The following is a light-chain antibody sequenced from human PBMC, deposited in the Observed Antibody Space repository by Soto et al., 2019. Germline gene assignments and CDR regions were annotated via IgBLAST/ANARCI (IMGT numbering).Light chain of an antibody. Sequence: QSVLTQPPSASGTPGQRVTISCSGSSSNIGSNTVNWYKPLPETAPKLLIDSNNQRPSGVPDRFSGSKSGTSASLAISGLQSEDESDYYCAAWDDSLNGPVFGGGTKLTVL. CDR1: SSNIGSNT. CDR3: AAWDDSLNGPV. V-gene: IGLV1-44*01. J-gene: IGLJ2*01. CDR2: SNN.